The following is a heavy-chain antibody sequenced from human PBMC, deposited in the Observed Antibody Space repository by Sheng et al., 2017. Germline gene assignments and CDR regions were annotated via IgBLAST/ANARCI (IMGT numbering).Heavy chain of an antibody. Sequence: EVQLVESGGGLVQPGGSLRLSCAASGFTFSSYWMSWVRQAPGKGLEWVATIKEDGSEKYYVDSVKGRFTIFRDNAKYSLYLQMNSLRAEDTAMYYCARDPLRRYDYWGQGTLVTVSS. J-gene: IGHJ4*02. V-gene: IGHV3-7*01. D-gene: IGHD3-16*02. CDR3: ARDPLRRYDY. CDR2: IKEDGSEK. CDR1: GFTFSSYW.